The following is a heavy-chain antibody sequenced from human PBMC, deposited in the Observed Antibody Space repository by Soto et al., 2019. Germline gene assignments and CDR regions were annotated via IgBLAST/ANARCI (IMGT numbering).Heavy chain of an antibody. CDR2: IYYSGST. CDR3: ARKPADSGYDYVGCAFDI. J-gene: IGHJ3*02. V-gene: IGHV4-31*03. Sequence: QVQLQESGPGLVKPSQTLSLTCTVSGGSISSGGYYWSWIRQHPGKGLEWIGYIYYSGSTYYNPSLKSRVTISVDTSKNQFSLKLSSVTAADTAVYYCARKPADSGYDYVGCAFDIWGQGTMVTVSS. CDR1: GGSISSGGYY. D-gene: IGHD5-12*01.